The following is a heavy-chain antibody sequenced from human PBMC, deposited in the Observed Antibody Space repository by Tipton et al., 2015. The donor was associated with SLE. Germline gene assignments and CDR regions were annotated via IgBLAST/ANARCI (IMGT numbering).Heavy chain of an antibody. V-gene: IGHV5-51*01. CDR1: GYSFTDYW. CDR3: GRHGLAGCSGGRCYTSFYYYGMDV. J-gene: IGHJ6*02. CDR2: IYPGDSGI. D-gene: IGHD2-15*01. Sequence: QLVQSGAEVKKSGESLKISCKGSGYSFTDYWIGWVRQTPGKGLEWMGIIYPGDSGIRYSPSFQGLVTISVDNSQSTAYLQWNSLKASDTAMYYCGRHGLAGCSGGRCYTSFYYYGMDVWGQGTTLIVSS.